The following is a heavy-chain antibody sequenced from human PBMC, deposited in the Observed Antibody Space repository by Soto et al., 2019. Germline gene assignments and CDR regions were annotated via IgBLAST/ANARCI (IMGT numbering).Heavy chain of an antibody. V-gene: IGHV1-2*02. D-gene: IGHD2-8*01. Sequence: ASVKVSCKASGYPFPGSYMHWVRQAPGQGLEWMGWINPNSGGTNYAQKFQGRVTMTRDTSISTAYMELSRLRSDDTAVYYCARDRIYCTNGVCYRGWFDPWGQGTLVTVSS. CDR3: ARDRIYCTNGVCYRGWFDP. J-gene: IGHJ5*02. CDR2: INPNSGGT. CDR1: GYPFPGSY.